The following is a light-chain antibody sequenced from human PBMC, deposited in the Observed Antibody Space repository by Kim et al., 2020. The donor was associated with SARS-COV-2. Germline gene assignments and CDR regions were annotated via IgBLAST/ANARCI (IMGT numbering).Light chain of an antibody. V-gene: IGLV1-44*01. CDR1: SSNIGSNT. Sequence: QSVLSQPPSASRTPGQRVTISCSGSSSNIGSNTVTWYQQLPGTAPKLLIHSDKQRPSGVPDRFSGSKSGTSAFLAISGLQSEDEADYYCAAWDDSLNGQVVFGGGTQLTVL. J-gene: IGLJ2*01. CDR2: SDK. CDR3: AAWDDSLNGQVV.